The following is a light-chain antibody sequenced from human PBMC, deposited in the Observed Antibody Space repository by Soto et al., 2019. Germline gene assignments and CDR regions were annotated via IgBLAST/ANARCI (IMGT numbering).Light chain of an antibody. CDR1: SSNIGAGYE. Sequence: QSVLTQPPSVSEAPGQRVTISCTGSSSNIGAGYEAHWYQQVPGTAPKLLIYENNNRPSGVPDRFSGSKSGTSASLAITGLQAEDEAEYYCQSYDSNLRGYVFGTGTKLTVL. J-gene: IGLJ1*01. CDR2: ENN. V-gene: IGLV1-40*01. CDR3: QSYDSNLRGYV.